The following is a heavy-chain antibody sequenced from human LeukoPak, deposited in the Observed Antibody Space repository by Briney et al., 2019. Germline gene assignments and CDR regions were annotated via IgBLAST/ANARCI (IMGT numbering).Heavy chain of an antibody. CDR2: INPNSGGT. J-gene: IGHJ4*02. D-gene: IGHD3-3*01. CDR1: GYTFTGYY. V-gene: IGHV1-2*02. Sequence: ASVKVSCKASGYTFTGYYMHWVRQAPGQGLEWMGWINPNSGGTNYAQKFQGRVTMTRDTSISTAYMELSRLRSDDTAVYYCARANLRFLEWLFPSVWGQGTLVTVSS. CDR3: ARANLRFLEWLFPSV.